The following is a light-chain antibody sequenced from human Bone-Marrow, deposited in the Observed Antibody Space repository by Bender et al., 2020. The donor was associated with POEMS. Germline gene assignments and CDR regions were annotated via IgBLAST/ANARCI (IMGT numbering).Light chain of an antibody. CDR1: SIGRNP. CDR2: AVD. V-gene: IGLV1-44*01. CDR3: STWEDRLNAWL. J-gene: IGLJ3*02. Sequence: QSVLTQPPSASGTPGQRVTISCSGGSIGRNPINWYQQLPGTAPRLFIYAVDRRPSWGPSRFSASKSGSSAALAIGGVQSEDAADYYWSTWEDRLNAWLFGGGTKLTVL.